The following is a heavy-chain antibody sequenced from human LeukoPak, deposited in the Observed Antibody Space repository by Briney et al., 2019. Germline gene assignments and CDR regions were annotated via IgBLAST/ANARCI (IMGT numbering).Heavy chain of an antibody. CDR2: INPSGGST. V-gene: IGHV1-46*01. CDR3: ARDWSSGDNPYNWFDP. D-gene: IGHD6-25*01. J-gene: IGHJ5*02. CDR1: GYTFTSYY. Sequence: ASAKVSCKASGYTFTSYYMHWVRQAPGQGLEWMGIINPSGGSTSYAQKFQGRVTMTRDTSTSTVYMELSSLRSEDTAVYYCARDWSSGDNPYNWFDPWGQGTLVTVSS.